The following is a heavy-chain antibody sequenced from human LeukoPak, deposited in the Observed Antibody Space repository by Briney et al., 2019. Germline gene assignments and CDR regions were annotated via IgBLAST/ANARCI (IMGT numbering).Heavy chain of an antibody. Sequence: GESLKISCKSSGYSFTNYWIGWVRQMPGKGLEWTGIIYPGDSETRYNPSFQGQVTISADKSISTAYLQWSSLKASDTAIYYCARRGDGYTYYFDCWGQGTLVTVSS. CDR1: GYSFTNYW. CDR3: ARRGDGYTYYFDC. V-gene: IGHV5-51*01. CDR2: IYPGDSET. D-gene: IGHD5-24*01. J-gene: IGHJ4*02.